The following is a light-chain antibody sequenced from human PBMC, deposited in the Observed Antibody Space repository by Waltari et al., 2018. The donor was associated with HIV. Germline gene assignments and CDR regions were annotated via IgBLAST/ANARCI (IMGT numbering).Light chain of an antibody. Sequence: DIHLTQSPSFLSASVGDTVTITCRASQGVNTYLAWYQQRPGEVPKLLIYSASTLKTGVPSRFSGSGSGTEFSLTISGLQPEDLATYYCQQLNSYPLTFGGGNTLEIK. CDR1: QGVNTY. CDR2: SAS. J-gene: IGKJ4*02. CDR3: QQLNSYPLT. V-gene: IGKV1-9*01.